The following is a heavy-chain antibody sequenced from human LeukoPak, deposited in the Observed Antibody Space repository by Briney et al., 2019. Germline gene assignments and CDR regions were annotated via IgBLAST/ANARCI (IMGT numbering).Heavy chain of an antibody. Sequence: SSETLSLTCTVSGGSISSSSYYWGWIRQPPGKGLEWIGSTYYSGSTNNNPSLKSRVTISVDTSKNQFSLKLSSVTAADTAVYYCARRRTMFGYFAGEFDYWGQGTLVTVSS. CDR2: TYYSGST. J-gene: IGHJ4*02. CDR1: GGSISSSSYY. CDR3: ARRRTMFGYFAGEFDY. V-gene: IGHV4-39*01. D-gene: IGHD3-10*02.